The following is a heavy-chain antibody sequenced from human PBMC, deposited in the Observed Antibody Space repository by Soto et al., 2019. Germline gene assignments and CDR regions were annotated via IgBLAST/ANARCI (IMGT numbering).Heavy chain of an antibody. CDR3: ARIIGGWVPAAELGWFDP. Sequence: QVQLQESGPGLVKPSQTLSLTCTVSGGSISSGGYYWSWIRQHPGKGLEWIGYIYYSGSTYYNPSLKGRVTISVDTSKNQFSLKLSSVTAADTAVYYCARIIGGWVPAAELGWFDPWGQGTLVTVSS. V-gene: IGHV4-31*03. D-gene: IGHD2-2*01. J-gene: IGHJ5*02. CDR1: GGSISSGGYY. CDR2: IYYSGST.